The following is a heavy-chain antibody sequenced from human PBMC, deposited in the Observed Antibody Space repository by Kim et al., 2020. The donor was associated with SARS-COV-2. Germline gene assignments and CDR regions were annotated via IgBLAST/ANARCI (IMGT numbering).Heavy chain of an antibody. CDR1: GYTLTELS. J-gene: IGHJ4*02. CDR2: FDPEDGET. CDR3: ASRFGELLYGVYFDY. V-gene: IGHV1-24*01. Sequence: ASVKVSCKVSGYTLTELSMHWVRQAPGKGLEWMGGFDPEDGETIYAQKFQGRVTMTEDTSTDTAYMELSSLRSEDTAVYYCASRFGELLYGVYFDYWGQETLVTVSS. D-gene: IGHD3-10*01.